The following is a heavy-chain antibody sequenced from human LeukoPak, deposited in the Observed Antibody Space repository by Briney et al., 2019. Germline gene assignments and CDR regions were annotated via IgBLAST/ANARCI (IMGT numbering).Heavy chain of an antibody. CDR1: EFIFSNYG. D-gene: IGHD4-11*01. V-gene: IGHV3-48*01. J-gene: IGHJ4*02. CDR2: ISSNSRTI. CDR3: AIGGYSRPDY. Sequence: GGSLRLSCAASEFIFSNYGMNWVRQAPGKGLEWVSYISSNSRTINYADSVRGRFTISRDNGKNSLYLQMNSLRVEDTAVYYCAIGGYSRPDYWGQGTLVTVSS.